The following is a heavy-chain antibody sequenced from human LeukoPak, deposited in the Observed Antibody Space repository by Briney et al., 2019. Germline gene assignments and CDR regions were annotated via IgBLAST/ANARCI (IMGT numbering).Heavy chain of an antibody. D-gene: IGHD4-17*01. J-gene: IGHJ4*02. Sequence: PGGSLRLSCAASGFTFSSYAMSWVRQAPGKGLEWVAVISYDGSNKYYADSVKGRFTISRDNSKNTLYLQMNSLRAEDTAVYYCARLPSNGDYGYFDYWGQGTLVTVSS. CDR2: ISYDGSNK. V-gene: IGHV3-30-3*01. CDR3: ARLPSNGDYGYFDY. CDR1: GFTFSSYA.